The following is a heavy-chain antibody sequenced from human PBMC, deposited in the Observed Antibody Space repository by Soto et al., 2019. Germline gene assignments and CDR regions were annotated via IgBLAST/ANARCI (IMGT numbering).Heavy chain of an antibody. J-gene: IGHJ6*02. D-gene: IGHD5-18*01. CDR1: GFTFSRYA. V-gene: IGHV3-30-3*01. Sequence: PGGSLRLSCATSGFTFSRYAMHTVRRAPGKGLELLAVISYEGINEYYAAAVKGRFTISRDNFKNTLYLQMNSLSAEETAVYYCARADTAMVSMAPRYYYDYYGMDVWGQGTTVTVSS. CDR3: ARADTAMVSMAPRYYYDYYGMDV. CDR2: ISYEGINE.